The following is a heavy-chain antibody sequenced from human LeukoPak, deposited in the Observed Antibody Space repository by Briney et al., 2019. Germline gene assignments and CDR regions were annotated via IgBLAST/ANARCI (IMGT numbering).Heavy chain of an antibody. D-gene: IGHD2-2*01. V-gene: IGHV3-48*03. CDR2: ISSSGSTI. Sequence: GGSLRLSCAASGFTFSSYEMNWVRQAPGKGLEWVSYISSSGSTIYYADSVKGRFTISRDNAKNSLYLQMNSLRAEDTAVYYCARDGVVPAAIRWNWFDPWGQGTLVTVSS. CDR1: GFTFSSYE. J-gene: IGHJ5*02. CDR3: ARDGVVPAAIRWNWFDP.